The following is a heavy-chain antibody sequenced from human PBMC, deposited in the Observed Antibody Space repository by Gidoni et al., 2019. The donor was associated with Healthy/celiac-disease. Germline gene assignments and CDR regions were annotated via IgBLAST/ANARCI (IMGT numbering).Heavy chain of an antibody. CDR1: GGPFSSYA. V-gene: IGHV1-69*04. CDR3: AREVVVVPAAFNWFDP. CDR2: IIPILGIA. J-gene: IGHJ5*02. Sequence: QVQLVHSGAEVKKPGFSVTVSCKASGGPFSSYAISWVRQAPGQGLEWMGRIIPILGIANYAQKFQGRVTITADKSTSTAYMELSSLRSEDTAVYYCAREVVVVPAAFNWFDPWGQGTLVTVSS. D-gene: IGHD2-2*01.